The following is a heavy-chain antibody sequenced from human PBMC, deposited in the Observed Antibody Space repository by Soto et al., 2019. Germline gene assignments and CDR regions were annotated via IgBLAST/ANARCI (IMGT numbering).Heavy chain of an antibody. Sequence: QVQLVQSGAEVQKPGASVKVSCKASGYTFTSSGIGWVRQAPGQGLERMGWISPYNGNTKYAQTLQGRVTMTTDTPTSTAYMEVRSLRSDDTAVYYCATLTYTSGLDYWGQGTLVTVSS. D-gene: IGHD6-19*01. V-gene: IGHV1-18*01. CDR3: ATLTYTSGLDY. J-gene: IGHJ4*02. CDR2: ISPYNGNT. CDR1: GYTFTSSG.